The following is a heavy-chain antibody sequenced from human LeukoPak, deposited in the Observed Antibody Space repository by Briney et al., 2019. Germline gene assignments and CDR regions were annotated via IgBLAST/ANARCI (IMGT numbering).Heavy chain of an antibody. CDR1: GGTFSSYA. D-gene: IGHD2-15*01. V-gene: IGHV1-8*03. CDR2: MNPNSGNT. Sequence: ASVKVSCKASGGTFSSYAISWVRQAPGQGLEWMGWMNPNSGNTGYAQKFQGRVTITRNTSISTAYMELSSLRSEDTAVYYCARGREISDYWGQGTLVTVSS. J-gene: IGHJ4*02. CDR3: ARGREISDY.